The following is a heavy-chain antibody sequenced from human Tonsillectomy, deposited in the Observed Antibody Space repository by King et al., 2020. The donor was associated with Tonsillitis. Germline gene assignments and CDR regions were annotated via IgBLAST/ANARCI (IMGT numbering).Heavy chain of an antibody. CDR3: ARGEGGEATTGYFDL. D-gene: IGHD5-24*01. V-gene: IGHV3-33*08. Sequence: QLVQSGGGVVQPGRSLRLSCAASGFTFSSYGMHWVRQAPGKGLEWVAVIWYDGSNKYYADSVKGRFTISRDNSKNTLYLQMNSLRVEDTAVYYCARGEGGEATTGYFDLWGRGTLVTVSS. CDR1: GFTFSSYG. CDR2: IWYDGSNK. J-gene: IGHJ2*01.